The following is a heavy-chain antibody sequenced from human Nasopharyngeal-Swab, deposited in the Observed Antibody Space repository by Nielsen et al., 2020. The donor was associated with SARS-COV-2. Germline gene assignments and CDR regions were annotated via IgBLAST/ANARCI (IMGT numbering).Heavy chain of an antibody. Sequence: GESLKISCIASGFTSSTSSLTWLRQPPGKGLQWVSTLGTAGDTYYADSVKGRFTISRDNSKNTLYLQMNSLRAEDTAVYYCAKKTVGTYPFDYWGQGTLFTLSS. D-gene: IGHD3-16*02. CDR2: LGTAGDT. J-gene: IGHJ4*02. CDR1: GFTSSTSS. V-gene: IGHV3-23*01. CDR3: AKKTVGTYPFDY.